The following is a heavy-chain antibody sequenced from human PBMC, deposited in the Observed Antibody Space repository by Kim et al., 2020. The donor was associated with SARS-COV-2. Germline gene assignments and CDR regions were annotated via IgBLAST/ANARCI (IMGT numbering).Heavy chain of an antibody. D-gene: IGHD3-3*01. CDR2: IYYSGST. CDR3: ARVRITIFGVVTEIDY. J-gene: IGHJ4*02. V-gene: IGHV4-31*03. CDR1: GGSISSGGYY. Sequence: SETLSLTCTVSGGSISSGGYYWSWIRQHPGKGLEWIGYIYYSGSTYYNPSLKSRVTISVDTSKNQFSLKLSSVTAADTAVYYCARVRITIFGVVTEIDYWGPGTLFTVSP.